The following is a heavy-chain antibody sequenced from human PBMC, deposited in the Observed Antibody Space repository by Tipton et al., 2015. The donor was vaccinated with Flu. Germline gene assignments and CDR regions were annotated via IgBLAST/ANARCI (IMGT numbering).Heavy chain of an antibody. J-gene: IGHJ6*02. D-gene: IGHD2-2*01. CDR2: VHPSGNT. Sequence: TLSLTCAVSGFSLSSGYYWGWIRQPPGKGLEWIGSVHPSGNTYYNPSLMSRVTISLDTSKNHFSLKVTSVTAADTALYYCARHWKGGFCRSTSCSAPYYFFGMDVWGQGTTVTVSS. CDR3: ARHWKGGFCRSTSCSAPYYFFGMDV. CDR1: GFSLSSGYY. V-gene: IGHV4-38-2*01.